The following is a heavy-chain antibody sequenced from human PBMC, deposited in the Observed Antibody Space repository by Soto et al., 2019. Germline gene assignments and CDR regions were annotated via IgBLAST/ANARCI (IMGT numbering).Heavy chain of an antibody. CDR3: ARRLYYYDSSGYRGRRAEYFQH. Sequence: SETLSLTCAVYGGSFSGYYWSWIRQPPGKGLEWIGEINHSGSTNYNPSLKSRVTISVDTSKNQFSLKLSSVTAADTAVYYCARRLYYYDSSGYRGRRAEYFQHWGQGTLVTVSS. CDR1: GGSFSGYY. CDR2: INHSGST. D-gene: IGHD3-22*01. J-gene: IGHJ1*01. V-gene: IGHV4-34*01.